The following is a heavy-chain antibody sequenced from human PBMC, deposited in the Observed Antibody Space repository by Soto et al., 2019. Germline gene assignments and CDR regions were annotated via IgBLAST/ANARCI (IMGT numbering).Heavy chain of an antibody. CDR3: AGVPPPHYYDSSGYTFDY. CDR1: GGSISSYY. D-gene: IGHD3-22*01. J-gene: IGHJ4*02. V-gene: IGHV4-59*01. CDR2: IYYSGST. Sequence: QVQLQESGPGLVKPSETLSLTCTVSGGSISSYYWSWIRQPPGKGLEWIGYIYYSGSTNYNPSLKSRVTIYTDTHKNPFSLELSSVTGAGTAVDYCAGVPPPHYYDSSGYTFDYWGQGTLVTVSS.